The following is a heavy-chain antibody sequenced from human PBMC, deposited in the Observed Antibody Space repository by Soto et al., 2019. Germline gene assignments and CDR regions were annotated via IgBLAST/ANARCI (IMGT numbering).Heavy chain of an antibody. Sequence: PGGSLRLSCAASGFIFSDYAMTWIRQAAGKGLEWVATISASGGNIEYTDSLRGRFTISRDNSKKSVYLEINGLTADDTAVYYCAKVAGGLGYFDLWGRGTLVTVSS. CDR1: GFIFSDYA. CDR3: AKVAGGLGYFDL. D-gene: IGHD3-16*01. V-gene: IGHV3-23*01. CDR2: ISASGGNI. J-gene: IGHJ2*01.